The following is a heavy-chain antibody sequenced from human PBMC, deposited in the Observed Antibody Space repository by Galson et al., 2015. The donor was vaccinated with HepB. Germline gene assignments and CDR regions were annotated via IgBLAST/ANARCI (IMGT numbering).Heavy chain of an antibody. V-gene: IGHV3-23*01. J-gene: IGHJ4*02. D-gene: IGHD1-26*01. Sequence: SLRLSCAASGFTFSSYAMSWVRQAPGKGLEWVSAISGSGGSTYYADSVKGRFTISRDNSKNTLYLQMNSLRAEDTAVYYCAKDGGEWELLPLFRYWGQGTLVTVSS. CDR2: ISGSGGST. CDR1: GFTFSSYA. CDR3: AKDGGEWELLPLFRY.